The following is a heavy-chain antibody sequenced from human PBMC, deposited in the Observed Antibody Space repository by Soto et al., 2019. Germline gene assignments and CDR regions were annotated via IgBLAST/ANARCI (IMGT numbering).Heavy chain of an antibody. V-gene: IGHV3-74*01. Sequence: PGGSLRLSCEASGFAFGANWMHWVRQAPGEGLVWVSRIDTSGTTATYADSVKGRFTISRDNAKNTLYLQMNSLRAEDTAVYYCARFGTYYDTSGFLYWGQGTLVTVSS. J-gene: IGHJ4*02. CDR3: ARFGTYYDTSGFLY. CDR1: GFAFGANW. CDR2: IDTSGTTA. D-gene: IGHD3-22*01.